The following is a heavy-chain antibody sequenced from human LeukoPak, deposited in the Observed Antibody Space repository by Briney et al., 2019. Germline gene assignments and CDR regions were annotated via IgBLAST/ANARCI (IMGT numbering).Heavy chain of an antibody. CDR3: ARQLEDAFDI. D-gene: IGHD6-6*01. CDR1: GFPFSDHY. J-gene: IGHJ3*02. Sequence: PGGSLRLSCAGSGFPFSDHYMDWVRQAPGKGLEWVANIKQDGSEKYYVDSVKGRFTISRDNAKNSLYLQMNSLRAEDTAVYYCARQLEDAFDIWGQGTMVTVSS. CDR2: IKQDGSEK. V-gene: IGHV3-7*01.